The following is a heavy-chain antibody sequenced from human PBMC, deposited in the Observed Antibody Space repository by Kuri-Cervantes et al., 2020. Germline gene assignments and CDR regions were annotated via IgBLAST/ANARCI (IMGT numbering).Heavy chain of an antibody. CDR2: MNPNSGNT. V-gene: IGHV1-8*01. Sequence: ASVKVSCKASGYTFTSYDINWVRQATGQGLEWMGWMNPNSGNTGYAQKFQGRLTMTRNTSISTAYMELSSLRSEDTAVYYCARVNGYYYYMDVWGKGTTVTVSS. CDR1: GYTFTSYD. CDR3: ARVNGYYYYMDV. J-gene: IGHJ6*03.